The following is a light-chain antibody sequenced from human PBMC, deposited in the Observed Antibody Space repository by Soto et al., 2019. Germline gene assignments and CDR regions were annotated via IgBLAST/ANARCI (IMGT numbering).Light chain of an antibody. Sequence: QSALTQPASVSGSPGQSITLSCTGTSSDVGGYNYVSWYQQYPGKAPQLMIYEVSNRPSGVSNRFSGSKSGNTASLTISGLQAEDEADYYCSSYASSGSYVFGTGTKLTVL. V-gene: IGLV2-14*01. J-gene: IGLJ1*01. CDR3: SSYASSGSYV. CDR2: EVS. CDR1: SSDVGGYNY.